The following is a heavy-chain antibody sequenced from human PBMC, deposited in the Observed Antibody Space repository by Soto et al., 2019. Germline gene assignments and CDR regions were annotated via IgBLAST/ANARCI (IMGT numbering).Heavy chain of an antibody. CDR2: IDHGGSP. Sequence: PSETLSLTCTVSGGSISSYYWSWIRQPPGKGLEWIGEIDHGGSPYFSPSLKSRVTISIDTSKNQFSLHLRSVTAADTAVYYCARESLRFLEWLTYYGMDVWGQGTTVTVSS. V-gene: IGHV4-34*01. CDR3: ARESLRFLEWLTYYGMDV. D-gene: IGHD3-3*01. J-gene: IGHJ6*02. CDR1: GGSISSYY.